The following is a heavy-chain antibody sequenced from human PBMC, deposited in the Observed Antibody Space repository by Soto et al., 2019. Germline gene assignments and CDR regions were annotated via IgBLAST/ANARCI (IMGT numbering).Heavy chain of an antibody. D-gene: IGHD3-10*01. J-gene: IGHJ6*02. CDR1: GFTFTNYA. Sequence: EVQLLESGGGLGQPGGSLRLSCAASGFTFTNYAMSWVRQAPGKGLEWVAAVSGSGGTTYYADSVRGRFTISRDNSKNTLYVQMNSLRAGDTAIYYCAKGLIRSYSIPNPDYGLDVWGQGTTVTVSS. CDR3: AKGLIRSYSIPNPDYGLDV. CDR2: VSGSGGTT. V-gene: IGHV3-23*01.